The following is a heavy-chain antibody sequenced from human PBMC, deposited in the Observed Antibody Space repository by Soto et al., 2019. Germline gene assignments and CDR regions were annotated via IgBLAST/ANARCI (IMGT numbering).Heavy chain of an antibody. V-gene: IGHV3-9*01. CDR2: ISWNSGSI. CDR1: GFTFDDYA. Sequence: EVQLVESGGGLVQPGRSLRLSCAASGFTFDDYAMHWVRQAPGKGLEWVSGISWNSGSIGYADSVKGRFTISRDNAKNSLYLQMNSLRAEDTALYYCAKDKGSGWYGSYYYFDDWGQGTLVTVSS. CDR3: AKDKGSGWYGSYYYFDD. J-gene: IGHJ4*02. D-gene: IGHD6-19*01.